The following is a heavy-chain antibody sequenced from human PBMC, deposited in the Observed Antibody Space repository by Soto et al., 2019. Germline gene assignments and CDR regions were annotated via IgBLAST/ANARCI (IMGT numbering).Heavy chain of an antibody. CDR3: ASYTSGRSGPALDV. CDR2: IHYSGST. V-gene: IGHV4-61*01. J-gene: IGHJ6*02. D-gene: IGHD3-10*01. Sequence: KPSETLSLTCTVSGGSVSSGNYYWTWIRQPPGKGPEWVGYIHYSGSTNHNPSLKSRVTMSVDTAKNQFSLELTSVTAADTAVYYCASYTSGRSGPALDVWGQGTTVTVSS. CDR1: GGSVSSGNYY.